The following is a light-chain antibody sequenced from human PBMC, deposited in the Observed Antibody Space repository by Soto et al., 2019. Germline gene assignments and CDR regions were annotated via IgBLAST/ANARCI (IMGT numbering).Light chain of an antibody. CDR2: GAS. Sequence: EIVLTQSPGTLSLSPGERATLSCRASQSVSSSYLAWYQQKPGQAPRLRIYGASSRATGIPDRFSGSGSGTDFTLTISRLDPEDFAVYYCQQYGSSPLTFGPGTKVDIK. CDR1: QSVSSSY. V-gene: IGKV3-20*01. J-gene: IGKJ3*01. CDR3: QQYGSSPLT.